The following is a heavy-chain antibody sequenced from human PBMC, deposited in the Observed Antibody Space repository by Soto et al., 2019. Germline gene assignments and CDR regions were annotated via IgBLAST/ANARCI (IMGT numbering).Heavy chain of an antibody. Sequence: QVQLQQWGAGLLKPSETLSLTCAVYGGSFSGYYWSWIRQPPGKGLEWIGEINHSGSTNYNPSLKSRVTIPVDTSKNQFSLTLSSVTAADTAVYYCARVTRVQLGRRINWFDPWGQGTLVTVSS. CDR3: ARVTRVQLGRRINWFDP. J-gene: IGHJ5*02. CDR1: GGSFSGYY. D-gene: IGHD1-1*01. V-gene: IGHV4-34*01. CDR2: INHSGST.